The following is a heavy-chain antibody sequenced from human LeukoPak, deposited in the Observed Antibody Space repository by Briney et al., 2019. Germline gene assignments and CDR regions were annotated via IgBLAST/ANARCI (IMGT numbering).Heavy chain of an antibody. D-gene: IGHD3-22*01. CDR3: AKDGLYYYDSSALEYFQH. Sequence: GGSLRLSCAASGFTFSSYAMHWVRQAPGKGLEWVAVISYDGSNKYYADSVKGRFTISRDNSKNTLYLQMNSLRAEDTAVYYCAKDGLYYYDSSALEYFQHWGQGTLVTVSS. V-gene: IGHV3-30-3*01. J-gene: IGHJ1*01. CDR2: ISYDGSNK. CDR1: GFTFSSYA.